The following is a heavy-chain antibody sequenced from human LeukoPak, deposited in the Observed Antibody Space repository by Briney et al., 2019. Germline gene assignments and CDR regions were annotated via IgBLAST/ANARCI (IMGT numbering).Heavy chain of an antibody. J-gene: IGHJ5*02. V-gene: IGHV4-61*02. CDR1: GGSISSGSYY. CDR2: IFTSGRT. D-gene: IGHD3-10*01. CDR3: ARGLTYYYGSGSNNWFDP. Sequence: SQTLSLTCTVSGGSISSGSYYWSWIRQPAGKGLELIGRIFTSGRTNYNPSLKSRVTISLDTSKNQFSLKLSSVTAADTAVYCARGLTYYYGSGSNNWFDPWGQGTLVTVSS.